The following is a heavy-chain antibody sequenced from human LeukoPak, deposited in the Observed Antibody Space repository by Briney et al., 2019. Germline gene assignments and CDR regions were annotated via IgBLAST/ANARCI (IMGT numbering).Heavy chain of an antibody. J-gene: IGHJ5*02. CDR1: GYTFTSYG. Sequence: ASVKVSCKASGYTFTSYGISWGRQAPGQGLEWMGWISAYNGNTNYAQKLQGRVTMTTATSTSTDYMELRSLRSDDTAVYYCARDLTVVTPSEGFDPWGQGTLVTVSS. CDR3: ARDLTVVTPSEGFDP. CDR2: ISAYNGNT. V-gene: IGHV1-18*01. D-gene: IGHD4-23*01.